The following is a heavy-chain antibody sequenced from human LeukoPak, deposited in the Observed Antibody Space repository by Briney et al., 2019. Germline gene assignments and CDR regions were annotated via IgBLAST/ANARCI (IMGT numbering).Heavy chain of an antibody. CDR3: ARGNYYYMDV. Sequence: SETLSLTCTVSGGSISSSSYYWGWIRQPPGKGLEWIGSIYYSGSTYYNPSLKSRVTISVDTSKNQFSLKLSSVTAADTAVYYCARGNYYYMDVWGKGTTVTVSS. CDR2: IYYSGST. CDR1: GGSISSSSYY. V-gene: IGHV4-39*07. J-gene: IGHJ6*03.